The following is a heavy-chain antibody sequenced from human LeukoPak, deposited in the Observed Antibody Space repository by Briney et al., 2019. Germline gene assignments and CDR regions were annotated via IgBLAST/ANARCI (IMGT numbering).Heavy chain of an antibody. CDR1: GFTFSNYW. Sequence: GGPLRLSCAASGFTFSNYWMHWVRQAPGKGLVWVSRVNNDGSSTTYADSVKGRFTISRDNAKNTLYLQMNSLRAEDTAAYYCARGYYGPDHWGQGTLVTVSS. J-gene: IGHJ1*01. D-gene: IGHD3-10*01. CDR3: ARGYYGPDH. V-gene: IGHV3-74*01. CDR2: VNNDGSST.